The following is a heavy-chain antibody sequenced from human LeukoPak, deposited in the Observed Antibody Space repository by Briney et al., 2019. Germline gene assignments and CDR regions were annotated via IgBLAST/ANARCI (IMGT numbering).Heavy chain of an antibody. CDR1: GGSFSGYY. D-gene: IGHD3-10*01. CDR2: INHSGST. J-gene: IGHJ5*02. V-gene: IGHV4-34*01. CDR3: ARVSVGFGEINWFDP. Sequence: SETLSLTCAVYGGSFSGYYWSWIRQPPGKGLEWIGEINHSGSTNYNPSLKSRVTISVDTSKNQFSLKLSSVTAADTAVYYCARVSVGFGEINWFDPWGQGTLVTVSS.